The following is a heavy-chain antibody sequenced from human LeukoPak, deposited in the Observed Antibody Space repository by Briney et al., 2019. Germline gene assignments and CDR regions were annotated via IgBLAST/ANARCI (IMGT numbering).Heavy chain of an antibody. CDR3: ARASPISRGFDY. Sequence: GGSLRLSCAASGFSFSSYEMNWVRQAPGKGLEWISYISASGTLTHYADSVEGRFTISRDNAKNSLYLQMNSLRAEDTAVYYCARASPISRGFDYWGQGTLVTVSS. CDR2: ISASGTLT. V-gene: IGHV3-48*03. J-gene: IGHJ4*02. CDR1: GFSFSSYE. D-gene: IGHD1-14*01.